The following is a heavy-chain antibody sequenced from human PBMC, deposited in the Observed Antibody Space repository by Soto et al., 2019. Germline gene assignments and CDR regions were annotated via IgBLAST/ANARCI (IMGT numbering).Heavy chain of an antibody. J-gene: IGHJ4*02. CDR2: IKQDGSEK. D-gene: IGHD2-2*01. V-gene: IGHV3-7*04. CDR1: GFTFSSYW. CDR3: ARDGCSSTSCSPFDY. Sequence: EVQLVESGGGLVQPGGSLRLSGAASGFTFSSYWMSWVRQAPGKGLERVANIKQDGSEKYYVDSVKGRFTISRDNAKNSLYLQMNSLRAEDTAVYYCARDGCSSTSCSPFDYWGQGTLVTVSS.